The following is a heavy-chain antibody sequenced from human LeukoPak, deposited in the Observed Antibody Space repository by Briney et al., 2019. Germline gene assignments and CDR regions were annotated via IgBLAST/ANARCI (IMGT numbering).Heavy chain of an antibody. CDR3: AREGNFLDY. Sequence: RSQTLSLTCALSGDRVASNNAAWNWIRQSPSRGLEWLGRTYYRSDWYSDYAVSVKSRITIKPDTSKNQFSLQLNSVTPEDTAVYYCAREGNFLDYWGQGTLVTVSS. CDR1: GDRVASNNAA. V-gene: IGHV6-1*01. D-gene: IGHD1-7*01. J-gene: IGHJ4*01. CDR2: TYYRSDWYS.